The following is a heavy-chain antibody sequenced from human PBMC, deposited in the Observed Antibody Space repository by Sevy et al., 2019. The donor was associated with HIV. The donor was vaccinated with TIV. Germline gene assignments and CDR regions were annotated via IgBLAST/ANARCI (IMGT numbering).Heavy chain of an antibody. CDR3: TRGTQSTSGH. J-gene: IGHJ4*02. Sequence: GGSLRLSCLFSGFTFGSDWMHWVRQVPGKGLFWVCRINSAGASTYYADAVKGRFTISRVKVRNTLYLQMNSLRVDDAAVYFCTRGTQSTSGHWGQGTQVTVSS. CDR2: INSAGAST. V-gene: IGHV3-74*01. CDR1: GFTFGSDW.